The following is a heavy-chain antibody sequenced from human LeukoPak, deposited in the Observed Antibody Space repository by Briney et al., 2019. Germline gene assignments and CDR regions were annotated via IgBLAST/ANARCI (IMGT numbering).Heavy chain of an antibody. CDR2: INPSGGSA. Sequence: ASVKVSCKASGYTFTTHFIHWVRQAPGQGLQWRGVINPSGGSAIYAQKFQGRVTMTSDTSTGTVYMDLRSLRSEDTALYFCARERGELHRELDSWGQGTLVTVSS. D-gene: IGHD1-26*01. J-gene: IGHJ4*02. CDR3: ARERGELHRELDS. CDR1: GYTFTTHF. V-gene: IGHV1-46*01.